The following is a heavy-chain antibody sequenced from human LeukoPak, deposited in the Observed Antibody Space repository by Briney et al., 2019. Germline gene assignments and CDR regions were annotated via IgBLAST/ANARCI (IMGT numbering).Heavy chain of an antibody. CDR1: GYSISSGYY. V-gene: IGHV4-38-2*02. D-gene: IGHD6-19*01. CDR3: ARIFSIAVPFTRYYYYYMDV. J-gene: IGHJ6*03. CDR2: IYYSGST. Sequence: SETLSLTCTVSGYSISSGYYWGWIRQPPGKGLEWIGSIYYSGSTYYNPSLKSRVTISVDTSKNQFSVKLSSVTAADTAVYYCARIFSIAVPFTRYYYYYMDVWGKGTTVTVSS.